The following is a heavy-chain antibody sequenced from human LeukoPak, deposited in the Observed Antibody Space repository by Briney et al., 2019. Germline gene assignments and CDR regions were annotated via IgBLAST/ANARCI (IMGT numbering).Heavy chain of an antibody. V-gene: IGHV4-39*01. CDR1: GGSISSSSYY. Sequence: SETLSLTCTVSGGSISSSSYYWGWIRQPPGKGLEWIVSIYYSGSTYYNPSLKSRVSISVDTSKNQFSLKLSSVTAADTAVYYCARSSSRQYYYYYYMDVWGKGTTVTISS. D-gene: IGHD6-13*01. J-gene: IGHJ6*03. CDR2: IYYSGST. CDR3: ARSSSRQYYYYYYMDV.